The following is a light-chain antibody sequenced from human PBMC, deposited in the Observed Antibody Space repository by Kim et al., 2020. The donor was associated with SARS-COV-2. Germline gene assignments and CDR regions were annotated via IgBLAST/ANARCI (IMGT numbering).Light chain of an antibody. CDR2: KVS. Sequence: DVVMTQSPLSLPVTLGQPASISCRSSQSLVYSDGNTYLSWFQQRPGQSPRRLIYKVSKRDSGVPDRISGSGLGTDFTLEISRVEAEDVGVYYCMQGTHWPVTFGGGTKVDIK. CDR1: QSLVYSDGNTY. V-gene: IGKV2-30*01. CDR3: MQGTHWPVT. J-gene: IGKJ4*01.